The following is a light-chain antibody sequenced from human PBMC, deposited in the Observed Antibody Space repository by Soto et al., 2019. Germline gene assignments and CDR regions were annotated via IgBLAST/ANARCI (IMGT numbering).Light chain of an antibody. J-gene: IGKJ3*01. CDR3: QQYYLAPLT. V-gene: IGKV4-1*01. CDR2: WAS. Sequence: IVMTQSPDSLAVSLGERATINCKSSQSGLYRSDSKNYLAWYQLKPGQPPKLLIYWASARESGVPDRFSGSGSGTDFTLTINNLQAEDVAVYFCQQYYLAPLTFGPGTKV. CDR1: QSGLYRSDSKNY.